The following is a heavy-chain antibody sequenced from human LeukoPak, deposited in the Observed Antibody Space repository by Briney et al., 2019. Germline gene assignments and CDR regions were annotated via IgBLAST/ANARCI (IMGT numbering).Heavy chain of an antibody. Sequence: SETLSLTCTVSGGSISSYYWSWIRQPPGKGLEWIGYIYYSGSTNYNPSLKSRVTISVDTSKNQFSLKLSSVTAADTAAYYCARDIGSSGLDNWFDPWGQGTLVTVSS. V-gene: IGHV4-59*01. J-gene: IGHJ5*02. D-gene: IGHD3-22*01. CDR1: GGSISSYY. CDR3: ARDIGSSGLDNWFDP. CDR2: IYYSGST.